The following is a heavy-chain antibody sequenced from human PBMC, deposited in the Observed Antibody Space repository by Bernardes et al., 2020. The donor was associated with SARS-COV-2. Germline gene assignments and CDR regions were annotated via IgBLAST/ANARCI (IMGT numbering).Heavy chain of an antibody. CDR1: GFSFSNYN. CDR3: ARADSDYPPDY. D-gene: IGHD5-12*01. J-gene: IGHJ4*02. V-gene: IGHV4-59*01. CDR2: SYNTGST. Sequence: GSLRLSCAASGFSFSNYNMNWVRQPPGKGLEWIGYSYNTGSTKYNPSLKSRVSITVDMSKIQFSLRLSSVTAADTAVYYCARADSDYPPDYWGPGIFVTVSS.